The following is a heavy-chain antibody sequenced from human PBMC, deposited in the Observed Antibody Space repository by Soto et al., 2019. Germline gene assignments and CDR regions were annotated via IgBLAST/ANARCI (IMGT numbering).Heavy chain of an antibody. CDR1: GYTFTSYG. Sequence: RASVKVSCKASGYTFTSYGISWVRQAPGQGLEWMGWISAYNGNTNYAQKLQGRVTMTTDTSTSTAYMELRSLRSDDTAVYYCAREDCSGGSCYSFDYWGQGTLVTVSS. D-gene: IGHD2-15*01. CDR3: AREDCSGGSCYSFDY. J-gene: IGHJ4*02. CDR2: ISAYNGNT. V-gene: IGHV1-18*04.